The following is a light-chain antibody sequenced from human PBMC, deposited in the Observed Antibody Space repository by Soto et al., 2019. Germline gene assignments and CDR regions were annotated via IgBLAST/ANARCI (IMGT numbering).Light chain of an antibody. CDR3: QQYDSYSPT. J-gene: IGKJ1*01. V-gene: IGKV1-5*01. CDR2: DAS. Sequence: DIQMTQSPSTLSASVGDRVTITCRASQSINSWLAWYQQKPGKAPNLLIYDASSLESGVPSRFSGSGSGTEFTLTISSLQPDDFATYYCQQYDSYSPTFGQGTKVEIK. CDR1: QSINSW.